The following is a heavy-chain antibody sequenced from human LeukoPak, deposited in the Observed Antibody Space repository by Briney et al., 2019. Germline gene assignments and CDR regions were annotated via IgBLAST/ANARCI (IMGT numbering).Heavy chain of an antibody. CDR1: GFTFSSYG. D-gene: IGHD3-3*01. J-gene: IGHJ3*02. Sequence: PGGSLRLSCAASGFTFSSYGMHWVRQAPGKGLEWVANIKQDGSEKYYVDSVKGRFTISRDNAKNSLYPQMNSLRAEDTAVYYCARAHVVLRFLEWFHDAFDIWGQGTMVTVSS. CDR3: ARAHVVLRFLEWFHDAFDI. CDR2: IKQDGSEK. V-gene: IGHV3-7*01.